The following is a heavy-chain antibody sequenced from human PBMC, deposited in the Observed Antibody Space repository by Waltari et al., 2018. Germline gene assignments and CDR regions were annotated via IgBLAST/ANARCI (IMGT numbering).Heavy chain of an antibody. CDR3: ARENFWSGYTASTGMDV. V-gene: IGHV4-38-2*02. CDR2: IYHSGST. CDR1: GYSISSGYY. J-gene: IGHJ6*02. D-gene: IGHD3-3*01. Sequence: QVQLQESGPGLVKPSETLSLTCAVSGYSISSGYYWGWIRQPPGKGLEWIGSIYHSGSTYYNPSLKSRVTISVDTSKNQVSLKLSSVTAADTAVYYCARENFWSGYTASTGMDVWGQGTTVTVSS.